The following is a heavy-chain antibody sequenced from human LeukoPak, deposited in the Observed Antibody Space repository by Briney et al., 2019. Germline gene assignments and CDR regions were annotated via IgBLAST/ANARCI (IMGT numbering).Heavy chain of an antibody. V-gene: IGHV3-30*02. CDR1: GFTFSSYG. Sequence: GGSLRLSCAASGFTFSSYGMHWVGQAPGKGREGVAFIRYDGSNKYYADSVTGRFTISRDNSKNTLYLQMHSLRAEDTAVYYCAKDFPTYSYGSGSYVWGQGTMVTVSS. J-gene: IGHJ3*01. CDR2: IRYDGSNK. D-gene: IGHD3-10*01. CDR3: AKDFPTYSYGSGSYV.